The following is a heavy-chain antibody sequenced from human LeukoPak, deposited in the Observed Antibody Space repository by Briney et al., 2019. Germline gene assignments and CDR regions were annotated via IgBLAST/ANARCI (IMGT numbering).Heavy chain of an antibody. V-gene: IGHV4-34*01. CDR2: INHSGRT. D-gene: IGHD3/OR15-3a*01. CDR3: ARQTGSGLFTLP. CDR1: GGSFSGYY. J-gene: IGHJ4*02. Sequence: SETLSFTCAVYGGSFSGYYWSWIRQSPDKGLEWIGEINHSGRTNYNPSLKTLVTISINTSKNQLSLKLTSVTAADTAMYYCARQTGSGLFTLPGGQGTLVTVSS.